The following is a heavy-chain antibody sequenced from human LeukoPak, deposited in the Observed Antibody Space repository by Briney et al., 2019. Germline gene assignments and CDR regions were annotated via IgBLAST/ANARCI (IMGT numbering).Heavy chain of an antibody. CDR1: GFTFGDYA. CDR2: IRSKAYGGTT. V-gene: IGHV3-49*03. Sequence: GGSLRLSCTASGFTFGDYAMSWFRQAPGKGLEWVGFIRSKAYGGTTEYAASVKGRFTISRDDSKSIAYLQMNSLKTEDTAVYYCTRDEAVAGGDAFDIWGQGTMVTVSS. D-gene: IGHD6-19*01. CDR3: TRDEAVAGGDAFDI. J-gene: IGHJ3*02.